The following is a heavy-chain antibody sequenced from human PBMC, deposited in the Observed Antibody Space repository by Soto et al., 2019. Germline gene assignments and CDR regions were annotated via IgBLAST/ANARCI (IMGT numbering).Heavy chain of an antibody. CDR3: AKTLIVVVIPQLPDFDL. J-gene: IGHJ2*01. D-gene: IGHD3-22*01. CDR1: GLTFSSYA. CDR2: ISGSGGST. V-gene: IGHV3-23*01. Sequence: GVLRLSCAASGLTFSSYAMSWVRQAPGKGLEWVSAISGSGGSTYYADSVKGRFTISRDNSKNTLYLQMNSLRAEDTAVYYCAKTLIVVVIPQLPDFDLWGRGTLVTVSS.